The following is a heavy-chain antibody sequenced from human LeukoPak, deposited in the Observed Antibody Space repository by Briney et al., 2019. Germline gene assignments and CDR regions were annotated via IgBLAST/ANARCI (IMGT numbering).Heavy chain of an antibody. CDR1: GFTFSSYW. Sequence: GGSLRLSCAASGFTFSSYWMSWVRQAPGKGLEWVANIKQDGSEKYYVDSVKGRFTISRDNAKNSLYLQMNSLRAEDTAVYYCAQGAGDYYDSSGFGYWGQGTLVTVSS. CDR3: AQGAGDYYDSSGFGY. J-gene: IGHJ4*02. D-gene: IGHD3-22*01. CDR2: IKQDGSEK. V-gene: IGHV3-7*01.